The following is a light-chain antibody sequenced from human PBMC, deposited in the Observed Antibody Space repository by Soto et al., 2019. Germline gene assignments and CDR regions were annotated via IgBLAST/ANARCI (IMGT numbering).Light chain of an antibody. J-gene: IGLJ3*02. CDR1: SSNXGSNY. Sequence: QSVLTQPPSASGTPGQRVTISCSGSSSNXGSNYVYWYQQLPGTAPKLLIYRNNQRPSGVPDRFSGSKSGTSASLAISGLRSEDEADYYCAAWDDSLSGLWVFGGGTKLTVL. CDR2: RNN. CDR3: AAWDDSLSGLWV. V-gene: IGLV1-47*01.